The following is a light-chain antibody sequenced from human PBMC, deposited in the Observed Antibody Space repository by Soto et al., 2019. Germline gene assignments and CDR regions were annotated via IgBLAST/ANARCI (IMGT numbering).Light chain of an antibody. CDR1: SSNIGSNY. CDR2: RNN. V-gene: IGLV1-47*01. CDR3: AAWDDSLSGPLYV. Sequence: QSVLTQPPSASGTPGQRVTISCSGSSSNIGSNYVYWYQQLPGTAPKLLIYRNNQRPSGVPDRFSGSKSGTSASLAISGLRSKDEADYYCAAWDDSLSGPLYVFGTGTKVTVL. J-gene: IGLJ1*01.